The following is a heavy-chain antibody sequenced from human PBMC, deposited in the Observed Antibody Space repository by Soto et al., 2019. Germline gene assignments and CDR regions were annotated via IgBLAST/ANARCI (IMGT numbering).Heavy chain of an antibody. Sequence: ASVKVSCKASGYTFTSYGISSVRQAPGQGIEWMGWISAYNGNTNYAQNLQGRVTMHTDTSTSTAYMELRSLRSDDTAVYYCARYCSSTSCYYGMDVWGQGTTVTVSS. D-gene: IGHD2-2*01. J-gene: IGHJ6*02. CDR2: ISAYNGNT. V-gene: IGHV1-18*04. CDR1: GYTFTSYG. CDR3: ARYCSSTSCYYGMDV.